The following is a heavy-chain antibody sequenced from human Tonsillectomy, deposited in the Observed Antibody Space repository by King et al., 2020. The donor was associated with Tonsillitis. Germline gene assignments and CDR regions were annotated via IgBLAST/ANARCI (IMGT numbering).Heavy chain of an antibody. J-gene: IGHJ3*02. V-gene: IGHV4-4*07. CDR1: GGSISSYY. CDR3: ARDLWYYYDSSGYLDDAFDI. D-gene: IGHD3-22*01. Sequence: VQLQESGPGLVKPSETLSLTCTVSGGSISSYYWSWIRQPAGKGLEWIGRIYTSGSTNYNPSLKSRVTMSVDTSKNQFSLKLSSVTAADTAVHYCARDLWYYYDSSGYLDDAFDIWGQGTMVTVSS. CDR2: IYTSGST.